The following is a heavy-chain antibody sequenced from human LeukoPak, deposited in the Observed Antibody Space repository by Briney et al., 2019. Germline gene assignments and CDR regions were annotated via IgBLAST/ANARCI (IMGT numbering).Heavy chain of an antibody. CDR3: ARDDCGDTCYPGGY. J-gene: IGHJ4*02. D-gene: IGHD2-21*01. Sequence: ASVKVSCKASGYIFTKYVVHWVRQAPGQRPERMGWIKAGNGGTKYSQNFQDRLTITRDTSASTVYMELSSLTSEDTALYYCARDDCGDTCYPGGYWGQGTLVTVSS. CDR1: GYIFTKYV. V-gene: IGHV1-3*01. CDR2: IKAGNGGT.